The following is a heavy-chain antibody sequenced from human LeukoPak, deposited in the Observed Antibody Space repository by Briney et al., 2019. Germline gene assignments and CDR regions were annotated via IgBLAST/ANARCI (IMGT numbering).Heavy chain of an antibody. CDR2: IYTSEST. J-gene: IGHJ4*02. D-gene: IGHD5-18*01. Sequence: PSETLSLTCTVSGGSISSGTCHWSWIRQPAGKVLESIGRIYTSESTNYNPALKSRVTITVNTSKNQYSLMLSPGAAAETAVYYCARGSIVLADTYTAMALFDYWGKGTLVTVSS. CDR1: GGSISSGTCH. V-gene: IGHV4-61*02. CDR3: ARGSIVLADTYTAMALFDY.